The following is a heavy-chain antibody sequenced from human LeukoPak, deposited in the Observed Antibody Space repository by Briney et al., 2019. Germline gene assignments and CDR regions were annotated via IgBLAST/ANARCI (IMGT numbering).Heavy chain of an antibody. J-gene: IGHJ5*02. V-gene: IGHV3-30*02. D-gene: IGHD6-19*01. CDR2: IRYDGSNK. CDR1: GFTFSSYG. Sequence: GGSLRLSCAASGFTFSSYGMHWVRQAPGKGLEWVAFIRYDGSNKYYADSVKGRFTISRDNSKNTLYLQMNSLRAEDTAVYYCARNRGSGWYRGGWFDPWGQGTLVTVSS. CDR3: ARNRGSGWYRGGWFDP.